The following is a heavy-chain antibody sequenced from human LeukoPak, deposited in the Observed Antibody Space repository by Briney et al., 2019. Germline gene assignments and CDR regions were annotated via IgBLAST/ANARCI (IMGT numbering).Heavy chain of an antibody. V-gene: IGHV3-74*01. D-gene: IGHD5-18*01. J-gene: IGHJ6*02. CDR1: GFPFSTLG. CDR2: INSDGSIT. Sequence: GGSLRLSCSASGFPFSTLGMHWVRQAPGKGLVWVSHINSDGSITSYADSVKGRFTISRDNAKNTLYLQMNSLRAEDTAVYYCARDAVDTANAVWGQGTTVTVSS. CDR3: ARDAVDTANAV.